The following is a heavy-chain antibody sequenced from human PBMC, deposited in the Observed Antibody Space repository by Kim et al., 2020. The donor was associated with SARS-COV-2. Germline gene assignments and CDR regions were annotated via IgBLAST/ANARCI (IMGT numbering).Heavy chain of an antibody. D-gene: IGHD3-3*01. J-gene: IGHJ5*02. CDR3: ARGRRGRFVPPWFDP. CDR1: GGSFSGYY. V-gene: IGHV4-34*01. CDR2: INHSGST. Sequence: SETLSLTCAVYGGSFSGYYWSWIRQPPGKGLEWIGEINHSGSTNYNPSLKSRVTISVDTSKNQFSLKLSSVTAADTAVYYCARGRRGRFVPPWFDPWGQGTLVTVSS.